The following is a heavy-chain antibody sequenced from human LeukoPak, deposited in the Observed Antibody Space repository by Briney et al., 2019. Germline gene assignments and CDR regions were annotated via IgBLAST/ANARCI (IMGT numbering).Heavy chain of an antibody. J-gene: IGHJ4*02. D-gene: IGHD6-19*01. CDR1: GGSISSYY. CDR2: ISDIGSI. CDR3: ARTEAHRVRWLVRGEPGYFDY. V-gene: IGHV4-59*01. Sequence: PSETLSLTCTVSGGSISSYYWSWIRQPPGKGLEWIAYISDIGSINYNPSLKSRVTISVDTSKNQFSLKLSSVTAADTAVYYCARTEAHRVRWLVRGEPGYFDYWGQGTLVTVSS.